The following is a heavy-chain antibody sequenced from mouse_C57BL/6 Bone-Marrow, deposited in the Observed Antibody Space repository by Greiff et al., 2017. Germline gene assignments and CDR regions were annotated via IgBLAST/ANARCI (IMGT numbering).Heavy chain of an antibody. CDR1: GYTFPSYG. CDR3: ARWDYYGSRPAY. V-gene: IGHV1-81*01. Sequence: VQLQPSGAELARPGASVKLSCKASGYTFPSYGISWVKQRTGTGLEWIGEIYPRSGNTYYTEKFTGKATLTADKSSITAYMELLSLTSEDSAVYFCARWDYYGSRPAYWGQGTLVTVAA. J-gene: IGHJ3*01. D-gene: IGHD1-1*01. CDR2: IYPRSGNT.